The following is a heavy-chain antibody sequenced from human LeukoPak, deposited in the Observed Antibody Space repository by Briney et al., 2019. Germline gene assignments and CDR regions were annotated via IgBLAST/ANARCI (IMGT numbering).Heavy chain of an antibody. D-gene: IGHD4-11*01. CDR1: GDSISSRSYH. J-gene: IGHJ6*03. CDR3: ARGRVSSSTWYSTYYYFFYMDF. V-gene: IGHV4-61*03. CDR2: VDHTGST. Sequence: SETLSLTCTVSGDSISSRSYHWGWIRQPPGKGLEWIGYVDHTGSTKFNPSLNGRVSISRDTSNNFFSLRLRSVTAADTAVYFCARGRVSSSTWYSTYYYFFYMDFWGKGTTVTVSS.